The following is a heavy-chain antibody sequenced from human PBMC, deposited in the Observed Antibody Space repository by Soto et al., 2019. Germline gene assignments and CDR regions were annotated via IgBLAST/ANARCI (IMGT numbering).Heavy chain of an antibody. CDR3: ARQPPGAGTIFGVVTDYYYMDV. V-gene: IGHV4-59*08. D-gene: IGHD3-3*01. CDR2: IYYSGST. J-gene: IGHJ6*03. CDR1: GGSISSYY. Sequence: SETLSLTCTVSGGSISSYYWSWIRQPPGKGLEWIGYIYYSGSTNYNPSLKSRVTISVDTSKNQFSLKLSSVTAAATAVYYCARQPPGAGTIFGVVTDYYYMDVWGKGTTVTVSS.